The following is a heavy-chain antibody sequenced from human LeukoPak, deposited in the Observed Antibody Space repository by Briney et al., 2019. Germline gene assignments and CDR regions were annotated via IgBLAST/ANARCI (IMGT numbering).Heavy chain of an antibody. V-gene: IGHV4-39*07. Sequence: ASETLSLTCTVSGGSISSSSYYWGWIRQPPGKGLEWIGSIYYSGSTYYNPSLKSRVTISVDTSKNQFSLKLSSVTAADTAVYYCARGGPTYYYGPLGWFDPWGQGTLVTVSS. D-gene: IGHD3-10*01. CDR3: ARGGPTYYYGPLGWFDP. CDR1: GGSISSSSYY. J-gene: IGHJ5*02. CDR2: IYYSGST.